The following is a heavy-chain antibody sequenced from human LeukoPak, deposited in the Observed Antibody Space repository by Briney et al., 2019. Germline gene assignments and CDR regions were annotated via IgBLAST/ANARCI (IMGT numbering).Heavy chain of an antibody. Sequence: GGSLRLSCAASGFTFSSYAMSWVRQAPGKGLEWVSAISGSGGSTYYADSVKGRFTISRDNSKNTLYLQMNSLRAEDTAVYYCAKDCGDSSGYHYGGDAFDIWGQGTMVTVSS. CDR2: ISGSGGST. J-gene: IGHJ3*02. V-gene: IGHV3-23*01. CDR3: AKDCGDSSGYHYGGDAFDI. CDR1: GFTFSSYA. D-gene: IGHD3-22*01.